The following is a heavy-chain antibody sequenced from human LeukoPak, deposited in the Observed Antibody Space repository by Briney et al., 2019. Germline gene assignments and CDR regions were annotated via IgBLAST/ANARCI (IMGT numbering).Heavy chain of an antibody. D-gene: IGHD3-10*01. CDR2: ISSNGGST. J-gene: IGHJ4*02. Sequence: PGGSLTLSCSAYGSTFGRYAMRWVRQAPGKGLEYVSAISSNGGSTYYADSVKGRFTISRDNSKNTLYLQMSSLRAEDTAVYYCVKSKTTMVRGASGDYWGQGTLVTVSS. CDR3: VKSKTTMVRGASGDY. CDR1: GSTFGRYA. V-gene: IGHV3-64D*06.